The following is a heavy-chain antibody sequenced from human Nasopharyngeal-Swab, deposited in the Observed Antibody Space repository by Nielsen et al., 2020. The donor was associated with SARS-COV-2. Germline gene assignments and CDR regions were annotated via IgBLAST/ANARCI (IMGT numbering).Heavy chain of an antibody. J-gene: IGHJ4*02. CDR2: ISSSGDYI. CDR3: PKARRTDTYGYECFDS. CDR1: GFTFSIYT. V-gene: IGHV3-21*04. Sequence: GSLKLSCAASGFTFSIYTMNWVRQAPGKGLAWVSAISSSGDYIYHAASVKGRFTISRDNAKNSLYLQMNSLRSEDTALYYCPKARRTDTYGYECFDSWGQGTLVTVSS. D-gene: IGHD5-18*01.